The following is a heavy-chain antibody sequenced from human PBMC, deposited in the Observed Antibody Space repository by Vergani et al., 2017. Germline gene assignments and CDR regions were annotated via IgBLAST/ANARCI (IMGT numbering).Heavy chain of an antibody. CDR1: GFTFSSYA. D-gene: IGHD1-26*01. CDR2: ISYDGSNK. Sequence: QVQLVESGGGVVQPGRSLRLSCAASGFTFSSYAMHWVRQAPGKGLEWVAVISYDGSNKYYADSVKGRFTISRDNSKNTLYLQMNSLRAEDTAVYYCARAHRGELRLGMDVWGQGTTVTVSS. J-gene: IGHJ6*02. V-gene: IGHV3-30-3*01. CDR3: ARAHRGELRLGMDV.